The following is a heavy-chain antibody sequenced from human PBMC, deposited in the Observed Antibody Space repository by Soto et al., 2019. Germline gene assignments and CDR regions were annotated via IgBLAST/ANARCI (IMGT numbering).Heavy chain of an antibody. CDR3: ARESSSWSTVES. D-gene: IGHD6-13*01. CDR1: GGSFSGYY. J-gene: IGHJ5*02. V-gene: IGHV4-34*01. CDR2: INHSGST. Sequence: PSETLSLTCAVYGGSFSGYYWGWIRQPPGKGLEWIGEINHSGSTNYNPSLKSRVTISVDTSRNQFSLKLSSVTAADTAVYYCARESSSWSTVESWGQGTLVTVSS.